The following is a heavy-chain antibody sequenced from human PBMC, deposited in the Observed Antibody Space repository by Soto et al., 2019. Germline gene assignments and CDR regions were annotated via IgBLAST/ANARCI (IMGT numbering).Heavy chain of an antibody. D-gene: IGHD3-3*01. Sequence: PSETLSLSCTVSGGSISSYYWSWIRQPPGKGLEWIGYIYYSGSTNYNPSLKSRVTISVDRSKNKFSLKLSSVTAAETAVYYCARASKRYYDFWSGYSNWFDPWGQGTLVTVSS. V-gene: IGHV4-59*12. CDR2: IYYSGST. CDR3: ARASKRYYDFWSGYSNWFDP. J-gene: IGHJ5*02. CDR1: GGSISSYY.